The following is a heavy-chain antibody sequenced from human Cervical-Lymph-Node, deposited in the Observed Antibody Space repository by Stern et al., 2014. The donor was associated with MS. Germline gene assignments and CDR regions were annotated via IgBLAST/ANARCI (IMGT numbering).Heavy chain of an antibody. CDR1: GYSFTNYW. J-gene: IGHJ4*02. Sequence: EVQLVQSGAEVKKPGESLKISCKGSGYSFTNYWIGWERQMPGKGLEWMGIIYPGASDTRYSPSLQGQVTISADKSISTAYLQWSSLKASDTAIYYCARQASHDYGDYPLGYWGQGTLVTVSS. V-gene: IGHV5-51*01. D-gene: IGHD4-17*01. CDR3: ARQASHDYGDYPLGY. CDR2: IYPGASDT.